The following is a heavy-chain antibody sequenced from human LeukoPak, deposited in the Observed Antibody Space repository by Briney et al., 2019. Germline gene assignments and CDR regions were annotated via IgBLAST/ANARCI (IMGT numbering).Heavy chain of an antibody. CDR2: MSHTGAT. CDR3: ARGLHYNILTGGMDV. J-gene: IGHJ6*02. V-gene: IGHV4-34*01. Sequence: SETLSLTCAVFGGSFSGYYWRWIRQSPEKGLEWIGEMSHTGATNHNPSLKSRVTVSVDTSKKQFSLNLRSVTAADTAVYYCARGLHYNILTGGMDVWGQGTTVIVSS. CDR1: GGSFSGYY. D-gene: IGHD3-9*01.